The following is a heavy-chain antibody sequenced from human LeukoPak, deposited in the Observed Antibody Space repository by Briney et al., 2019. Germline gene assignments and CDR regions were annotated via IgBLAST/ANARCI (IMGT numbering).Heavy chain of an antibody. V-gene: IGHV4-39*07. CDR1: GGSISTSNYY. CDR2: IFYSGST. D-gene: IGHD3-10*01. CDR3: AKSNGYGLVDI. Sequence: SETLSLTCTVSGGSISTSNYYWGWIRQPPGKGLEWIGNIFYSGSTYYSPSLRSRVTISLDTSRNQFSLKLNSVTAADTAVYYCAKSNGYGLVDIGGQGTMVTVSS. J-gene: IGHJ3*02.